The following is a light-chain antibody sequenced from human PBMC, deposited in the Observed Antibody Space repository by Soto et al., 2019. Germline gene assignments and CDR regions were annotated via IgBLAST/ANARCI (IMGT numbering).Light chain of an antibody. V-gene: IGKV3-15*01. CDR2: GAS. Sequence: EIVMTQSPATLSVSPGERATLSCRASQSVSSNLAWYQQKPGQAPRLLIYGASTRATGIPARFSGSGSGTDVTLTISSLQSEDFAVYYCQQYNNWQYTFGQGTKLEIK. CDR3: QQYNNWQYT. J-gene: IGKJ2*01. CDR1: QSVSSN.